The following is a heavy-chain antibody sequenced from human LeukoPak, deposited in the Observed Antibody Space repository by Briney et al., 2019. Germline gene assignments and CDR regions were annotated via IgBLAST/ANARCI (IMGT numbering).Heavy chain of an antibody. CDR1: GGSISSSSYY. CDR3: ARSYDFWSGYDAFDI. CDR2: IYYSGST. J-gene: IGHJ3*02. V-gene: IGHV4-39*07. Sequence: PSETLSLTCTVSGGSISSSSYYWGWIRQPPGKGLEWIGSIYYSGSTNYNPSLKSRVTISVDTSKNQFSLKLSSVTAADTAVYYCARSYDFWSGYDAFDIWGQGTMVTVSS. D-gene: IGHD3-3*01.